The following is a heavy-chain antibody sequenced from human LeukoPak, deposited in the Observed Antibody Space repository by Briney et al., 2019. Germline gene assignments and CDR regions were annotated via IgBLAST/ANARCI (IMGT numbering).Heavy chain of an antibody. Sequence: GSLRLSCAASGFTFSSYWKSWVRQAPGKGLEWVANIKQDGSEKYYVDSVKGRFTISRDNAKNSLYLQMNSLRAEDTAVYYCASGSSMGFGELAFDYWGQGTLVTVSS. J-gene: IGHJ4*02. D-gene: IGHD3-10*01. V-gene: IGHV3-7*01. CDR1: GFTFSSYW. CDR3: ASGSSMGFGELAFDY. CDR2: IKQDGSEK.